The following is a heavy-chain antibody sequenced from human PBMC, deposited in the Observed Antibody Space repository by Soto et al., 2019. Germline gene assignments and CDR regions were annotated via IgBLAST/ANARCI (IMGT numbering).Heavy chain of an antibody. CDR1: GDSISNNNW. Sequence: VHLQESGPGLVKPSGTLSLTCTVSGDSISNNNWWVWVRRPPGKGLEWIGEVYHTGNTNYNPSLKSRFTISVDKSKHQFSLKVPSVTAADTAVYYCARDPSRGLPDYWGQGTLVTVSS. CDR3: ARDPSRGLPDY. V-gene: IGHV4-4*02. J-gene: IGHJ4*02. D-gene: IGHD3-10*01. CDR2: VYHTGNT.